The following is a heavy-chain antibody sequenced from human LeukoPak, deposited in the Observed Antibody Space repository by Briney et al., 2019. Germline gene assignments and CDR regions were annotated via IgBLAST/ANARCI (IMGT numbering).Heavy chain of an antibody. CDR1: GYTFTGYY. V-gene: IGHV1-2*02. CDR3: ARSRYYYDSSGYCY. CDR2: INPNSGGT. J-gene: IGHJ4*02. Sequence: ASVNVSCKASGYTFTGYYMHWVRQAPGQGLEWMGWINPNSGGTNYAQKFQGRVTMTRDTSISTAYMELSRLRSDDTAVYYCARSRYYYDSSGYCYWGQGTLVTVSS. D-gene: IGHD3-22*01.